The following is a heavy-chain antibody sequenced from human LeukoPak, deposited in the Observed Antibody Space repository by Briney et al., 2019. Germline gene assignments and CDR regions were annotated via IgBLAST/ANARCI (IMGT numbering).Heavy chain of an antibody. D-gene: IGHD4-17*01. V-gene: IGHV3-9*01. CDR3: AKPPFTLMTTVTTGY. J-gene: IGHJ4*02. Sequence: GGSLRLSCAASGFTFSSYAMHWVRHAPGKGLEWVSGITWNSGSIGYADSVKGRFTISRDNAKNSLFLQMNSLRAEDTAVYYCAKPPFTLMTTVTTGYWGQGTLVTVSS. CDR1: GFTFSSYA. CDR2: ITWNSGSI.